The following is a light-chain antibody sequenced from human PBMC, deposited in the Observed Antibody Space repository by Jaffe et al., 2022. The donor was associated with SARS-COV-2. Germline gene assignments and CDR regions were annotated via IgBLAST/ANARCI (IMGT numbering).Light chain of an antibody. Sequence: QSALTQPASVSGSPGQSITISCTGTSSDIGRYPDVSWYQQHPGKAPKLIISDVVTDRPSATSNRFFGSMSGNTASLTISGLQTEDEAHYYCSSYTRSRTLVFGGGTKLIV. CDR2: VVT. CDR1: SSDIGRYPD. CDR3: SSYTRSRTLV. J-gene: IGLJ3*02. V-gene: IGLV2-14*03.